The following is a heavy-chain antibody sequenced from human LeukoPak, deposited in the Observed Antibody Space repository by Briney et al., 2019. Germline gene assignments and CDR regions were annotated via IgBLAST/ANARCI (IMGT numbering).Heavy chain of an antibody. CDR3: ARDSGYCSGGSCDHDAFDI. D-gene: IGHD2-15*01. CDR1: GFTFSSYN. J-gene: IGHJ3*02. Sequence: GGSLRLSCAASGFTFSSYNMNWVRQAPGKGLEWVSSITTTSRYIFYTDSVRGRCTISRENAKSSLYLQMNSLRAEDTAVYYCARDSGYCSGGSCDHDAFDIWGQGTMVTVS. CDR2: ITTTSRYI. V-gene: IGHV3-21*01.